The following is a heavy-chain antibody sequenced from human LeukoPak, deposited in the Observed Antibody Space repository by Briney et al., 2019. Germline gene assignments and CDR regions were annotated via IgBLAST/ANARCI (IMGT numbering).Heavy chain of an antibody. J-gene: IGHJ5*02. CDR2: ISGSGGIT. Sequence: PGGSLRLSCAPSGFTFSTYAMTWVRQAPGKGLEWVSAISGSGGITYYVDFVKGRFTISRDNSKNTLSLQMNSLRAEDKAVYYCGGPHSGSYYDWFDPWGQGTLVTVSS. CDR1: GFTFSTYA. V-gene: IGHV3-23*01. D-gene: IGHD1-26*01. CDR3: GGPHSGSYYDWFDP.